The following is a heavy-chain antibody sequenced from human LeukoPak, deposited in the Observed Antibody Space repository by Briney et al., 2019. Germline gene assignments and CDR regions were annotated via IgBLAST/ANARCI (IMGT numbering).Heavy chain of an antibody. CDR2: IRYDGSNK. CDR1: GFASSSYG. J-gene: IGHJ5*02. V-gene: IGHV3-30*02. D-gene: IGHD3-3*01. CDR3: AREVHHYDFWSGFRLAEYKWFDP. Sequence: GGAPRLSCAASGFASSSYGMHWVRQGPGKRLEWGAFIRYDGSNKYYADSVKSRFTISRDNSKSTLYLQIKSLRAEDTAVDYYAREVHHYDFWSGFRLAEYKWFDPWRGGTRDSVFS.